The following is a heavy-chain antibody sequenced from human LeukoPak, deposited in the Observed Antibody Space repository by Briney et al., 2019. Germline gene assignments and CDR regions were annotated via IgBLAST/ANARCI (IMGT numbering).Heavy chain of an antibody. D-gene: IGHD5-12*01. J-gene: IGHJ4*02. CDR2: ITDAVGST. CDR3: AKEIFSGLLYIDY. Sequence: GGSLRLSCAASGFTFSSYAMSWVRQAPGKGLEWVSAITDAVGSTHYADSVKGRFTISSDNSKNTVYLQMNSLRPEDMAVYYCAKEIFSGLLYIDYWGQGTLVTVSS. CDR1: GFTFSSYA. V-gene: IGHV3-23*01.